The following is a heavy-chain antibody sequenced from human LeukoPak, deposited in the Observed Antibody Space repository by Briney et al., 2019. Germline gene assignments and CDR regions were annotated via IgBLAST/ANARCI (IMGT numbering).Heavy chain of an antibody. CDR3: ARERWEPPYYYFGLDV. V-gene: IGHV1-69*13. J-gene: IGHJ6*02. D-gene: IGHD1-26*01. CDR2: IIPFFGSP. CDR1: GYTFTRYA. Sequence: SVKVSCKASGYTFTRYAMHWERQAPGLGLELMGGIIPFFGSPNYAQKFQGRVTVIADESTSTAYMELSSLRFEDTAVYYCARERWEPPYYYFGLDVWGQGTTVTVSS.